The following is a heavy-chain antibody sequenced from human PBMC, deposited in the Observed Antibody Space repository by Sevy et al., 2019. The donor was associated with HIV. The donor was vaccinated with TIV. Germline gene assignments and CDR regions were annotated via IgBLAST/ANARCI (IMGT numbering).Heavy chain of an antibody. CDR2: FDPEDGET. V-gene: IGHV1-24*01. Sequence: ASVKVSCKVSGYTLTELSMHWVRQAPGKGLEWMGGFDPEDGETIYAQKFQGRVTMTEDTSTATAYMELSSLRSEDTAVYYCATGKGYCSSTSCQPDFDYWGQGTLVTVSS. D-gene: IGHD2-2*01. CDR1: GYTLTELS. J-gene: IGHJ4*02. CDR3: ATGKGYCSSTSCQPDFDY.